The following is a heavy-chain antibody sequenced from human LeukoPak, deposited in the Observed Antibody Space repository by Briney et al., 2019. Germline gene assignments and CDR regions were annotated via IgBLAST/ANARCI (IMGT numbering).Heavy chain of an antibody. D-gene: IGHD2-15*01. CDR1: GFTFSDYV. V-gene: IGHV3-30*18. Sequence: AGGSLRLSCAASGFTFSDYVIHWVRQAPGKGLEWVAVISYDGNNKYYADSVKGRFTISRDNSKNTLFLQMNSLRAEDTAVYYCAKGVDYCSGGSCPADYWGPGTLVTVSS. CDR3: AKGVDYCSGGSCPADY. CDR2: ISYDGNNK. J-gene: IGHJ4*02.